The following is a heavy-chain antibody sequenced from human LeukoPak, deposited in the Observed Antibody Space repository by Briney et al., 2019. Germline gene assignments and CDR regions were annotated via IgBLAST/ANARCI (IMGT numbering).Heavy chain of an antibody. D-gene: IGHD3-22*01. CDR3: ARGYYHQYYFDY. V-gene: IGHV3-53*04. J-gene: IGHJ4*02. CDR1: GFTVSSNY. CDR2: IYSGGST. Sequence: GGSLRLSCAASGFTVSSNYMSWVRQAPGKGLEWVSVIYSGGSTYYTDSVKGRFTISRHNSKNTLYLQMNSLTAEDTAVYYCARGYYHQYYFDYWGQGTLVTVSS.